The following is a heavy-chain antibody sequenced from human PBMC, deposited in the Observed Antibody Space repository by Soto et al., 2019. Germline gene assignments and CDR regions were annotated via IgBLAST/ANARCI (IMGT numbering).Heavy chain of an antibody. Sequence: SETLSLTCTVSGGSISSGGYYWSWIRQHPGKGLEWIGYIYYSGSTYYNPSLKSRVTISVDTSKNQFSLKLSSVTAADTAVYYCARDPNGGAFDIWGQGTMVTVSS. CDR1: GGSISSGGYY. CDR3: ARDPNGGAFDI. CDR2: IYYSGST. D-gene: IGHD4-17*01. J-gene: IGHJ3*02. V-gene: IGHV4-31*03.